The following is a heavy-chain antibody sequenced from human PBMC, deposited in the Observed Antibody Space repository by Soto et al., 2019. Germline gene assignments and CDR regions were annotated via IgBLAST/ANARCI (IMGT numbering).Heavy chain of an antibody. CDR1: GFTFFTSA. CDR3: AADPYCGGDCYFDY. J-gene: IGHJ4*02. CDR2: IVVGSGNT. V-gene: IGHV1-58*01. D-gene: IGHD2-21*02. Sequence: SVKVSCKASGFTFFTSAVQWVRQARGQGLEWIGWIVVGSGNTNYAQKFQERVTITRDMSTSTAYMELTSLRSEDTAVYYCAADPYCGGDCYFDYWGQGIMVTVSS.